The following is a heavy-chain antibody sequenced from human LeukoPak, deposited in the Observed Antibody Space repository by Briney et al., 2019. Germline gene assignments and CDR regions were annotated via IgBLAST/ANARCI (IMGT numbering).Heavy chain of an antibody. CDR3: ARGISGSGSQRGFDY. Sequence: SVTVSCKASGGTFSSYAISWVRQAPGQGLEWMGGIIPIFGTANYAQKFQGRVTITTDESTSTAYMELSSLRSEDTAVYYCARGISGSGSQRGFDYWGQGTLVTVSS. CDR1: GGTFSSYA. V-gene: IGHV1-69*05. D-gene: IGHD3-10*01. J-gene: IGHJ4*02. CDR2: IIPIFGTA.